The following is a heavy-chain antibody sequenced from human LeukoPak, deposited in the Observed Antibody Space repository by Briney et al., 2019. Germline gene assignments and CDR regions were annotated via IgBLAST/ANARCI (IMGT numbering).Heavy chain of an antibody. CDR3: ARVYYYDSIGYYSDAFDI. D-gene: IGHD3-22*01. V-gene: IGHV3-53*01. J-gene: IGHJ3*02. CDR1: GFTVSSNY. CDR2: IYSGGST. Sequence: GGSLRLSCAASGFTVSSNYMSWVRQAPGKGLEWVSVIYSGGSTYYADSVKGRFTISRDNSKITLYLQMNSLRAEDTAVYYCARVYYYDSIGYYSDAFDIWGQGTMVTVSS.